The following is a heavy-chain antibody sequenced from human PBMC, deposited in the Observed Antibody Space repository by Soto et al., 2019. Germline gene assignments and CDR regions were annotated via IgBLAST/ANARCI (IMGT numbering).Heavy chain of an antibody. V-gene: IGHV4-31*03. CDR2: IYYSGST. CDR3: ARYGSGSYLTYYYGMDV. CDR1: GGSISSGGYY. J-gene: IGHJ6*02. Sequence: PSETLSLTCTVSGGSISSGGYYCSWIRQHPGKGLEWIGYIYYSGSTYYNPSLKSRVTISVDTSKNQFSLKLSSVTAADTAVYYCARYGSGSYLTYYYGMDVWGQGTTVTVSS. D-gene: IGHD3-10*01.